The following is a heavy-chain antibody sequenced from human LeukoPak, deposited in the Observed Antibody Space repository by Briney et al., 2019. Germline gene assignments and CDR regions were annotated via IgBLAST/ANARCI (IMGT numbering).Heavy chain of an antibody. Sequence: KPSETLSLTCTVSGGSISSYYWSWIRQPAGKGLEWIGRIYTSGSTNYNPSLKSRVTMSVDTSKNQFSLKLSSVTAADTAVYYCARGPGLRARGYCSGGSCHRFRWFDPWGQGTLVTVSS. CDR2: IYTSGST. V-gene: IGHV4-4*07. CDR3: ARGPGLRARGYCSGGSCHRFRWFDP. D-gene: IGHD2-15*01. J-gene: IGHJ5*02. CDR1: GGSISSYY.